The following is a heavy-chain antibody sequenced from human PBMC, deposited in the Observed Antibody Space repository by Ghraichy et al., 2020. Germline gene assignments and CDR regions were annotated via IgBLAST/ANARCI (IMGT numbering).Heavy chain of an antibody. D-gene: IGHD2-15*01. CDR3: ARGYCDGGSCYLGSAGLFYFDY. J-gene: IGHJ4*02. Sequence: GGSLRLSCAASGFSFSSYSMNWVRQAPGKGLEWVSFISSSSSYIYYADSVKGRFTISRDNAKNSLFLQMASLRAEDTAVYYCARGYCDGGSCYLGSAGLFYFDYWGQGTLVTVSS. V-gene: IGHV3-21*01. CDR2: ISSSSSYI. CDR1: GFSFSSYS.